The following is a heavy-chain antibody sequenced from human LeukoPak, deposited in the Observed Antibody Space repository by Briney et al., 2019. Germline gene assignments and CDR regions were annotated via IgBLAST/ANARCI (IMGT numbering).Heavy chain of an antibody. CDR1: GYTFTGYY. CDR2: INPNSGGT. Sequence: ASVKVSCKASGYTFTGYYMHWVRQAPGQGLEWMGWINPNSGGTNYAQKFQGRVTMTRDTSISTAYMELSRLRSDDTAVYYCARDGGSGSYFENWFDPWVQGTLVTVSS. D-gene: IGHD1-26*01. V-gene: IGHV1-2*02. CDR3: ARDGGSGSYFENWFDP. J-gene: IGHJ5*02.